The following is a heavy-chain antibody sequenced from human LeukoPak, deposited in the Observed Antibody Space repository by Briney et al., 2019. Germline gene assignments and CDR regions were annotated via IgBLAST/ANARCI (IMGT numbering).Heavy chain of an antibody. CDR1: GFTFSSYG. Sequence: GGSLRLSCAASGFTFSSYGMHWVRQAPGKGLEWVAVIWYDGGNKYYADSVKGRFTISKDNSKNTLYLQMNSLRAEDTAVYYCAKEARALTYYDFWSGYYPYYYYMDVWGKGTTVTVSS. V-gene: IGHV3-33*06. CDR2: IWYDGGNK. CDR3: AKEARALTYYDFWSGYYPYYYYMDV. D-gene: IGHD3-3*01. J-gene: IGHJ6*03.